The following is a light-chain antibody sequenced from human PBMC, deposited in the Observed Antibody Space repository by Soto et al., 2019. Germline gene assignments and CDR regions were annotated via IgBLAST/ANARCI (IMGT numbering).Light chain of an antibody. Sequence: QSVLTQPPSASATPGQRVTISCSGSTSNIGGNTVSWYRQLPGTAPKLLIYSNHQRPSGVPDRFSGSKSGTSASLAISGLQSEDEANYYCASWDDSLYGVIFGGGTKLTVL. V-gene: IGLV1-44*01. CDR2: SNH. CDR1: TSNIGGNT. J-gene: IGLJ2*01. CDR3: ASWDDSLYGVI.